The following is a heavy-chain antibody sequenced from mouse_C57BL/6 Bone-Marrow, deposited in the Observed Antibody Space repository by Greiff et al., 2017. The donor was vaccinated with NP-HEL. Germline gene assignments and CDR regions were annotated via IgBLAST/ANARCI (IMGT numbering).Heavy chain of an antibody. CDR2: IYPGSGST. D-gene: IGHD2-5*01. CDR1: GYTFTSYW. Sequence: VQLQQPGAELVKPGASVKMSCKASGYTFTSYWITWVKQRPGQGLEWIGDIYPGSGSTNYNEKFKSKATLTVDTSSSTAYMQLSSLTSEDSAVYYCARRNSNYRAMDYWGQGTSVTVSS. V-gene: IGHV1-55*01. J-gene: IGHJ4*01. CDR3: ARRNSNYRAMDY.